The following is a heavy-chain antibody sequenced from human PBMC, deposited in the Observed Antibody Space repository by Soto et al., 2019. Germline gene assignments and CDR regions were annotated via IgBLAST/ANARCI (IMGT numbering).Heavy chain of an antibody. J-gene: IGHJ4*02. V-gene: IGHV3-64D*06. D-gene: IGHD3-22*01. CDR3: VKGDYYYDSSAYYPFDY. Sequence: EVQLVESGGGLVQPGGSLRLSCSASGFPFSSYAMHWVRQAPGKGLEYVSSISTNGGSTHYADSVKDRFTISRDNSKNTVYLQLSSLRPEDTAVYSCVKGDYYYDSSAYYPFDYWGQGTLVTVSS. CDR1: GFPFSSYA. CDR2: ISTNGGST.